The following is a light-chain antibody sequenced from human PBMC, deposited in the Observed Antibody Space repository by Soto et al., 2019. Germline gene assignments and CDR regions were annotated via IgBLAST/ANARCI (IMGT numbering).Light chain of an antibody. V-gene: IGLV1-44*01. J-gene: IGLJ3*02. CDR3: ASWDDSLNGGV. CDR1: SSNIGTYT. CDR2: TYY. Sequence: QSVLTQPPSVSGTPGQRVTISCSGGSSNIGTYTVNWYQQLPETAPKLLIYTYYQRPSGVPDRFSGSKSGTSASLAISGLQSEDVADYYCASWDDSLNGGVFGGGTQLTVL.